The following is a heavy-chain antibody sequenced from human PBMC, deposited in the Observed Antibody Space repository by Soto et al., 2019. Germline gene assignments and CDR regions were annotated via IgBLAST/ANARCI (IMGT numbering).Heavy chain of an antibody. D-gene: IGHD3-22*01. CDR3: ARGHSRSGNWFDP. V-gene: IGHV1-3*01. J-gene: IGHJ5*02. CDR1: GYTVINHS. CDR2: INAGSGNT. Sequence: SVKVSFKASGYTVINHSINWVRQAPGQSLEWMGGINAGSGNTKYSDILQGRVTITRDTSATTAYMELSTLRSEDTAVYYCARGHSRSGNWFDPWGQGTLVTVSS.